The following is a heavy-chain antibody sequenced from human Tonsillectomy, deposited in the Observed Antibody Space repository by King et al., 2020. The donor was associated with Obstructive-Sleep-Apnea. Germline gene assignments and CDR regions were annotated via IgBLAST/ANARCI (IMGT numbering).Heavy chain of an antibody. CDR2: IFYSGST. CDR3: ARDRVGRDGYNRFDY. J-gene: IGHJ4*02. CDR1: GGSINSYY. Sequence: QLQESGPGLVKPSETLSLTCTVSGGSINSYYWSWIRQTPGKGLEWIGYIFYSGSTNYKPSLKSRVTISVDTSKNQFSLKLSSVTAADTAVYYCARDRVGRDGYNRFDYWGQGTLVTVSS. V-gene: IGHV4-59*01. D-gene: IGHD5-24*01.